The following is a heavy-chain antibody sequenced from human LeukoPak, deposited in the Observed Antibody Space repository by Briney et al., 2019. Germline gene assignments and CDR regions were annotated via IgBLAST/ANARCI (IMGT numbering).Heavy chain of an antibody. CDR2: IIPIFGTA. Sequence: SVKVSCKASGGTFSSYAISWVRQAPGQGLEWMGRIIPIFGTANYAQKFQGRFTITTDESTSTAYMELSSLRSEDTAVYYCARGQGSDNWFDPWGQGTLVTVSS. CDR1: GGTFSSYA. CDR3: ARGQGSDNWFDP. V-gene: IGHV1-69*05. J-gene: IGHJ5*02.